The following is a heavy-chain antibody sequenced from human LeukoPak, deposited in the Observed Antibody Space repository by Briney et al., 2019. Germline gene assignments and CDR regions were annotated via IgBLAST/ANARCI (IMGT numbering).Heavy chain of an antibody. CDR2: ISSSGVYI. V-gene: IGHV3-21*01. J-gene: IGHJ5*02. CDR3: ARDPLPGQWLVRGYNWFDP. Sequence: GGSLRLSCAASGFTFSSYSMNWVRQAPGKGVEWVSSISSSGVYIYYADSVKGRFTISRDNAKNSLYLQMNSLRAEDTAVYYCARDPLPGQWLVRGYNWFDPWGQGTLVTVSS. CDR1: GFTFSSYS. D-gene: IGHD6-19*01.